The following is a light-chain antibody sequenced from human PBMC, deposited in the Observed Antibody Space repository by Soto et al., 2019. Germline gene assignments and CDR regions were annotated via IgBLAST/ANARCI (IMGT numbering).Light chain of an antibody. CDR1: ETVATN. Sequence: EVVMTQSPATLSVSPGERATLSCRASETVATNLAWYHQKPGQAPSLLISGASTRAAGISDRFRGSGSGTEFTLTISSLRSEDSAIYYCQQYFEWPPMTFGQGTKVEI. CDR2: GAS. V-gene: IGKV3-15*01. CDR3: QQYFEWPPMT. J-gene: IGKJ1*01.